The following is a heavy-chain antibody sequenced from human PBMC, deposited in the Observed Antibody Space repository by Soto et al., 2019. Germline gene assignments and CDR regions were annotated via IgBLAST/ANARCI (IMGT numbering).Heavy chain of an antibody. Sequence: GGSLRLSCAASGFTFSSYSMNWVRQAPGKGLEWVSSISSSSSYIYYADSVKGRFTISRDNAKNSLYLQMNSLRAEDTAVYYCARDGFAGYYYGMDVWGQGTTVTVSS. CDR2: ISSSSSYI. J-gene: IGHJ6*02. V-gene: IGHV3-21*01. D-gene: IGHD3-10*01. CDR1: GFTFSSYS. CDR3: ARDGFAGYYYGMDV.